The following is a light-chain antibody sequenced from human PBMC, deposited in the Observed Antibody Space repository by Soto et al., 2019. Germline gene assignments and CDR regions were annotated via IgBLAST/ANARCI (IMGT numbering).Light chain of an antibody. CDR2: GAS. Sequence: EIVVTQSPATLSVSPGERATLSCRASQSVGSNLAWYQQKPGQAPRVLIFGASTRATGIPARFSGSGSGTEFTLTISSLQSEDFAVYYCQQYNNWYTFGQGTKLEIK. CDR1: QSVGSN. V-gene: IGKV3-15*01. J-gene: IGKJ2*01. CDR3: QQYNNWYT.